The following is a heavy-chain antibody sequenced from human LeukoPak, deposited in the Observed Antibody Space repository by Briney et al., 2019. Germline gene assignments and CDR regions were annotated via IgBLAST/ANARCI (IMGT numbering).Heavy chain of an antibody. CDR2: IWYDGTNK. CDR1: GFTFSSYG. V-gene: IGHV3-33*01. D-gene: IGHD6-19*01. Sequence: QPGGSLRLSCAASGFTFSSYGIHWVRQAPGKGLEWVATIWYDGTNKYYADSVKGRFTISRDNSKNTLYLQMNSLRAEDTAVYYCARDPSSGYYFDYWGQGTLVTVSS. J-gene: IGHJ4*02. CDR3: ARDPSSGYYFDY.